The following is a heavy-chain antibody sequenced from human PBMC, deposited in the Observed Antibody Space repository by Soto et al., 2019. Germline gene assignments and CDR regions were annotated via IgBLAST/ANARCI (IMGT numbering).Heavy chain of an antibody. CDR3: AKGGRQLLVTSDFNS. CDR1: GFTFSDYA. J-gene: IGHJ4*02. Sequence: VQLVESGGGVVQPGRSLRLSCAASGFTFSDYAMHWVRQAPGKGLEWVAVVSHDGRNTHYADSVKGRFTISRDSSRNPVSLETTSLRAEETGVYYCAKGGRQLLVTSDFNSWGQGALVTVSS. V-gene: IGHV3-30*18. D-gene: IGHD6-19*01. CDR2: VSHDGRNT.